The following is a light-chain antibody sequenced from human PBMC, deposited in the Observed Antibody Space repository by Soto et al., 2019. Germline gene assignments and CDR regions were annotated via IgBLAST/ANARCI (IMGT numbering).Light chain of an antibody. CDR2: DVY. J-gene: IGLJ2*01. Sequence: QSALTQPASVSGSPGQSITISCTGTSSDVGGYNYVSWYQQHPGKAPKLIIYDVYNRPSGISNRFSGSKSGNTASLTIAGLQAEDEADYYCTSFISRDTGDFGGGTQLTVL. CDR1: SSDVGGYNY. CDR3: TSFISRDTGD. V-gene: IGLV2-14*03.